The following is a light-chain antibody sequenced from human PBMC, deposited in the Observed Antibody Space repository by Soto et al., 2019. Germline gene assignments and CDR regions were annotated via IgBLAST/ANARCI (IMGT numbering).Light chain of an antibody. V-gene: IGLV2-14*01. Sequence: QSALTQPASVSGSPGQSITISCTGTSSDVGGYNYVSWYQQHPGKAPKLMIYDVRNRPSGVSNRFSGSKSVNTASLTISGLQAEDEPDYYCSSYTTISTYVFGNGTKV. CDR2: DVR. CDR3: SSYTTISTYV. CDR1: SSDVGGYNY. J-gene: IGLJ1*01.